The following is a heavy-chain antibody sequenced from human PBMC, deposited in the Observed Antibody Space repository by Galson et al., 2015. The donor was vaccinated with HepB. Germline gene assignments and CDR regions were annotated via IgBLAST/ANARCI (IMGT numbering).Heavy chain of an antibody. D-gene: IGHD2-21*01. CDR2: ISYDGSNK. Sequence: SLRLSCAASGFTFSSYAMHWVRQAPGKGLEWVAVISYDGSNKYYADSVKGRFTISRDNSKNTLYLQMNSLRAEDTAVYYCARGAYKGYYFDYWGQGTLVTVSS. CDR1: GFTFSSYA. CDR3: ARGAYKGYYFDY. V-gene: IGHV3-30-3*01. J-gene: IGHJ4*02.